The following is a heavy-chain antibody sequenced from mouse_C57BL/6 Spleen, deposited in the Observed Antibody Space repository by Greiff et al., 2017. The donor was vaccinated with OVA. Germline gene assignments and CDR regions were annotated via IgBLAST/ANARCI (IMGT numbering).Heavy chain of an antibody. J-gene: IGHJ2*01. D-gene: IGHD2-3*01. Sequence: VQLQQSGAELVRPGASVKLSCTASGFNIKDDYMHWVKQRPEQGLEWIGWIDPENGDTEYASKFQGKATITADTSSNTAYLQLSSLTSEDTAVYYCTSYDGYPLGYWGQGTTLTVSS. CDR1: GFNIKDDY. V-gene: IGHV14-4*01. CDR3: TSYDGYPLGY. CDR2: IDPENGDT.